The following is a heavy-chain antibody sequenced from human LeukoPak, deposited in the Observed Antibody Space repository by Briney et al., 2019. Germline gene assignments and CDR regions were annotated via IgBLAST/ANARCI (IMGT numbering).Heavy chain of an antibody. CDR2: ISSSSSYI. J-gene: IGHJ6*02. CDR3: AREGLLWFGEFPLGYYGMDV. V-gene: IGHV3-21*01. Sequence: PGGSLRLSCAASGFTFSSYSMNWVRQAPGKGLEWVSSISSSSSYIYYADSVKGRFTISRDNAENSLYLQMNSLRAEDTAVYYCAREGLLWFGEFPLGYYGMDVWGQGTTVAVSS. CDR1: GFTFSSYS. D-gene: IGHD3-10*01.